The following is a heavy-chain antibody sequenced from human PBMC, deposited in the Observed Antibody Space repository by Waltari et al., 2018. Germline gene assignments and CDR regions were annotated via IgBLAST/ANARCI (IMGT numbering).Heavy chain of an antibody. J-gene: IGHJ4*02. CDR3: AKHIFSGYSSSWLRLWDY. V-gene: IGHV1-69*14. CDR2: IIPSFGTA. Sequence: QVQLVQSGAEVKKPGSSVKVSCKASGGTFSSYAISWVRQAPGQGLEWMGGIIPSFGTANYAQKFQGRVTITADKSTSTAYMELSSLRSEDTAVYYCAKHIFSGYSSSWLRLWDYWGQGTLVTVSS. CDR1: GGTFSSYA. D-gene: IGHD6-13*01.